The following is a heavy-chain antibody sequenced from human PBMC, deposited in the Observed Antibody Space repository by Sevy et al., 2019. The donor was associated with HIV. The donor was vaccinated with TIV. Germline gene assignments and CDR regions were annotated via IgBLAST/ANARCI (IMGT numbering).Heavy chain of an antibody. CDR2: INPNSGGT. Sequence: ASVKVSCKASGYTFTGYYMHWVRQAPGQGLEWMGWINPNSGGTNYAQKFQGRVTMTRDTSISTAYMELSRLRSDDTAVYYCAGYGSGQKINAFDIWGQRTMVTVSS. V-gene: IGHV1-2*02. J-gene: IGHJ3*02. D-gene: IGHD3-10*01. CDR1: GYTFTGYY. CDR3: AGYGSGQKINAFDI.